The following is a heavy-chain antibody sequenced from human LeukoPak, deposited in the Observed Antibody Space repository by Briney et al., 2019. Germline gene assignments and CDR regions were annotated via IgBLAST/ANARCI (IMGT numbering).Heavy chain of an antibody. CDR3: ARVESVDYSNYRTDY. Sequence: ASVKVSCKASGYTFTGYFMHWVRQAPGQGLEWMGWINPNSGGTNSAQKFQGRVSMTRDTSISTAYMDLSRLRSDDTAVYYCARVESVDYSNYRTDYWGQGTLVTVSS. CDR2: INPNSGGT. D-gene: IGHD4-11*01. CDR1: GYTFTGYF. V-gene: IGHV1-2*02. J-gene: IGHJ4*02.